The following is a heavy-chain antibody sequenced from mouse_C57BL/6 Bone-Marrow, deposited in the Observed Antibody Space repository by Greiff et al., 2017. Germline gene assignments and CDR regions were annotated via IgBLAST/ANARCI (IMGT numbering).Heavy chain of an antibody. CDR3: ARDYGSSYWYLDV. Sequence: QVQLKQSGPELVKPGASVKLSCKASGYTFTSYDINWVKQRPGQGLEWIGWIYPRDGSTKYNEKFKGKATLTVDTSSSTANMELHSLTSEDSAVYVCARDYGSSYWYLDVWGTGTTVTVSS. CDR1: GYTFTSYD. D-gene: IGHD1-1*01. V-gene: IGHV1-85*01. CDR2: IYPRDGST. J-gene: IGHJ1*03.